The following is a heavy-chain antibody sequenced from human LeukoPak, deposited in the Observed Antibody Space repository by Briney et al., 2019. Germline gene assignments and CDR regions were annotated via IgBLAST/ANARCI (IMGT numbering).Heavy chain of an antibody. D-gene: IGHD6-13*01. CDR3: TTGAYSNSWSKLDH. J-gene: IGHJ4*02. V-gene: IGHV3-15*06. CDR1: GFTFSNAW. CDR2: IQNKIDGATK. Sequence: GGSLTLSCAASGFTFSNAWMGWVRQTPGKGLEWVGCIQNKIDGATKHYADPGKGRFTISRDDSENTVHLQMNSLKSEETAIYYCTTGAYSNSWSKLDHWGQGILVTVSS.